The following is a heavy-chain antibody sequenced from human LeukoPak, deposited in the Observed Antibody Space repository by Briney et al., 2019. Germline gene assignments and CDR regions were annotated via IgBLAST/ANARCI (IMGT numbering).Heavy chain of an antibody. V-gene: IGHV4-59*10. D-gene: IGHD3-10*01. CDR3: AAEGAQSYYD. CDR2: IYTSGST. J-gene: IGHJ4*02. CDR1: GGSFSGYY. Sequence: SETLSLTCAVYGGSFSGYYWSWIRQPAGKGLEWIGRIYTSGSTNYNPSLKSRVTMSVDTSKNQFSLKLSSVTAADTAVYYCAAEGAQSYYDWGQGTLVTVSS.